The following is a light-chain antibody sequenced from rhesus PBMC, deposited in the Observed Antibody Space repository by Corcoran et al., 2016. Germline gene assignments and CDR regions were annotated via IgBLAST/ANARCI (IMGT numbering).Light chain of an antibody. Sequence: DIQMTQSPSALSASVGDRVTVTCRASQGINQELSWYQQKPGKAPSLLIHAASSLQTGVASRFSGSGSGTDYTLTINRLQPEDVATYYCLQDYATPWTFGQWTKVEI. V-gene: IGKV1-94*01. J-gene: IGKJ1*01. CDR3: LQDYATPWT. CDR2: AAS. CDR1: QGINQE.